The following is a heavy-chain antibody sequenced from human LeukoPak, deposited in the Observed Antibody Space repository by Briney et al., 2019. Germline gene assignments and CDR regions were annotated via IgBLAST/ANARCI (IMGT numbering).Heavy chain of an antibody. V-gene: IGHV4-39*07. J-gene: IGHJ4*02. D-gene: IGHD6-13*01. Sequence: SETLSLTCTVSGGSISSGSYYWGWIRQPPGKGLEWIGSIYHSGSTYYNPSLKSRVTISVDTSKNQFSLKLSSVTAADTAVYYCARDLGIAAAGVDYWGQGTLVTVSS. CDR1: GGSISSGSYY. CDR3: ARDLGIAAAGVDY. CDR2: IYHSGST.